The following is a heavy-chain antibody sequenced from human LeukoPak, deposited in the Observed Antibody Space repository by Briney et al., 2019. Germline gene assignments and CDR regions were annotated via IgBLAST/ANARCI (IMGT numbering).Heavy chain of an antibody. Sequence: PSETLSLTCTVSGGSISSYYWSWIRQPPGKGLEWIGYISYSGSTNYNPSLKSRVTISVDTSKNQFSLKLSSVTAADTAVYYCASGYYYGSGSYYHYWGQGTLVTVSS. CDR1: GGSISSYY. J-gene: IGHJ4*02. CDR2: ISYSGST. D-gene: IGHD3-10*01. CDR3: ASGYYYGSGSYYHY. V-gene: IGHV4-59*01.